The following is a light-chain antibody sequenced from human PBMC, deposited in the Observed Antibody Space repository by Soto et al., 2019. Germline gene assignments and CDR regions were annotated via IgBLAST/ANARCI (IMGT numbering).Light chain of an antibody. J-gene: IGKJ5*01. CDR3: QQYNSWPPIT. V-gene: IGKV3-15*01. Sequence: EAAMTPSPATLSVSPGDRAPPSCRASESVSSNIAWYQQRPGQAPRLVIYGASTRATGIPDRFSGGGSGTEFTLTISSLQSEDFAVYYCQQYNSWPPITFGQGTRLENK. CDR2: GAS. CDR1: ESVSSN.